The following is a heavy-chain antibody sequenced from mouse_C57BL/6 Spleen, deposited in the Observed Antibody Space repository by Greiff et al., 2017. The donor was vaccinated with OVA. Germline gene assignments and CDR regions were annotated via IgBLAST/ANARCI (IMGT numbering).Heavy chain of an antibody. Sequence: VQLQQPGAELVKPGASVKLSCKASGYTFTSYWMQWVKQRPGQGLEWIGEIDPSDSYTNYNQKFKGKATLTVDTSSSTAYMQLSSLTSEDSAVYYCARTGNSNYDAMDYWGQGTSVTVSS. D-gene: IGHD2-5*01. CDR1: GYTFTSYW. CDR3: ARTGNSNYDAMDY. V-gene: IGHV1-50*01. J-gene: IGHJ4*01. CDR2: IDPSDSYT.